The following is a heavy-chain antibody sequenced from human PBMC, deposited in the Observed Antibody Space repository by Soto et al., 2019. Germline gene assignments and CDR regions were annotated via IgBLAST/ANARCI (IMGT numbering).Heavy chain of an antibody. J-gene: IGHJ6*02. CDR3: ARDRNYDFWSGYYTIGRGNYYYYGMDV. V-gene: IGHV1-18*04. Sequence: QVQLVQSGAEVKKPGASVKVSCKASGYTFTSYGISWVRQAPGQGLEWMGWISAYNGNTNYAQKLQGRVTMTTDTSTSTAYMELRSLRSDDTAVYYCARDRNYDFWSGYYTIGRGNYYYYGMDVWGQGTTVTVSS. CDR2: ISAYNGNT. CDR1: GYTFTSYG. D-gene: IGHD3-3*01.